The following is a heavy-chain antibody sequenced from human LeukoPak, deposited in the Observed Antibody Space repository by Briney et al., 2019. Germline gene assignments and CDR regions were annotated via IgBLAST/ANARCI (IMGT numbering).Heavy chain of an antibody. V-gene: IGHV4-61*02. J-gene: IGHJ4*02. D-gene: IGHD3-9*01. Sequence: PSETLSLTCTVSGGSISSGSDYWSWIRQPAGKGLEWIGRIYASGSTNYNPSLKSRVTISVDTSKNQFSLKLSSVTAADTAVYYCAREPKTGYYNVLPFDYWGQGTLATVSS. CDR2: IYASGST. CDR1: GGSISSGSDY. CDR3: AREPKTGYYNVLPFDY.